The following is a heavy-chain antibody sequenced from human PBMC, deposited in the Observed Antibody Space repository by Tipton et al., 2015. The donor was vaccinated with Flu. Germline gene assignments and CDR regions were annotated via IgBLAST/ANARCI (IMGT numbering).Heavy chain of an antibody. CDR2: IYTSGST. CDR3: ARVRSYYDSSGYYYAFDY. J-gene: IGHJ4*02. CDR1: GGSISSGSYY. D-gene: IGHD3-22*01. Sequence: TLSLTCTVSGGSISSGSYYWSWIRQPAGKGLEWIGRIYTSGSTNYNPSLKSRVTISVDTSKNQSSLKLSSVTAADTAVYYCARVRSYYDSSGYYYAFDYWGQGTLVTVSS. V-gene: IGHV4-61*02.